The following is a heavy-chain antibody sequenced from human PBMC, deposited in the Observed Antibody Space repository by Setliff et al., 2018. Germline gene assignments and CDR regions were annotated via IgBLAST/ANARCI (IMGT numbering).Heavy chain of an antibody. J-gene: IGHJ4*02. CDR3: VRGYCSSSSCYGTMGY. Sequence: PGGSLRLSCAASGFTFSSYWMHWVRQAPGRGLVWVSRINSDGSTTNYADSVKGRFTISRDNAKNTLYPQMNSLRAEDTAVYYCVRGYCSSSSCYGTMGYWGQGTLVTVSS. V-gene: IGHV3-74*01. CDR1: GFTFSSYW. CDR2: INSDGSTT. D-gene: IGHD2-2*01.